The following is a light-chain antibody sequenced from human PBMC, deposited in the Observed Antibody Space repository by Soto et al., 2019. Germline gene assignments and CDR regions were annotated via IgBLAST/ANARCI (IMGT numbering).Light chain of an antibody. CDR2: GVR. Sequence: QSALTQPTSVSGSPGQSITISCTGNSNDIGAYDFVSWYQQHPGKAPRLLIHGVRNRPSGISSRFSASKSGLTASLTISGLQAEDEADYYCCSYAGSGTFYVFGDGTKVTVL. V-gene: IGLV2-23*02. CDR1: SNDIGAYDF. J-gene: IGLJ1*01. CDR3: CSYAGSGTFYV.